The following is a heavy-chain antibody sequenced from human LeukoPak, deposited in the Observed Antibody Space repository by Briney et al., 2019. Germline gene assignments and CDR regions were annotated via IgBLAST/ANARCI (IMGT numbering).Heavy chain of an antibody. CDR1: GFTVSSNY. V-gene: IGHV3-7*01. D-gene: IGHD2/OR15-2a*01. CDR3: ASLSY. CDR2: IKQDGSQQ. J-gene: IGHJ4*02. Sequence: GESLRLSCAASGFTVSSNYMSWVRQAPGKGLEWVANIKQDGSQQYYVDSVKGRFTISRDNAKNSLYLQMNSLRAEDTAVYYCASLSYWGQGTLVTVSS.